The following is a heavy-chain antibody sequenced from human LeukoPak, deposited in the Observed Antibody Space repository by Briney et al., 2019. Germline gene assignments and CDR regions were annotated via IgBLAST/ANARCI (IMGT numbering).Heavy chain of an antibody. CDR2: IDPNSGGT. Sequence: ASVKVSCKASGYTFTGYYMHWVRQAPGQGLEWMGWIDPNSGGTNYAQKFQGRVTMTRDTSISTAYMELSRLRSDDTAVYYCAREGPGIAAADPSTFDYWGQGTLVTVSS. J-gene: IGHJ4*02. CDR3: AREGPGIAAADPSTFDY. D-gene: IGHD6-13*01. CDR1: GYTFTGYY. V-gene: IGHV1-2*02.